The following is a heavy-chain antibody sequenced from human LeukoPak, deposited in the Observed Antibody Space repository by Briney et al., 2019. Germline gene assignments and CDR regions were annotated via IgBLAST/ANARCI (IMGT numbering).Heavy chain of an antibody. CDR3: ARDGVVPAAGFSY. V-gene: IGHV1-69*04. J-gene: IGHJ4*02. D-gene: IGHD2-2*01. CDR1: GGTFSSYA. CDR2: IIPILGMA. Sequence: SVKVSCKASGGTFSSYAISWVRQAPGQGLEWMGRIIPILGMANYAQKFQGRVTITADKSTSTAYMELSSLRSEDTAVYYCARDGVVPAAGFSYWGQGTLVTVSS.